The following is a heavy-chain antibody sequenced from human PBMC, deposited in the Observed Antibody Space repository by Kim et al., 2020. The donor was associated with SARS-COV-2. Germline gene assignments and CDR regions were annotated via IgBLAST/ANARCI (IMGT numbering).Heavy chain of an antibody. CDR1: GFTFSSYG. CDR2: ISYDGSNK. CDR3: AKGFRGDYLLYYYYGMDV. D-gene: IGHD4-17*01. V-gene: IGHV3-30*18. J-gene: IGHJ6*02. Sequence: GGSLRLSCAASGFTFSSYGMHWVRQAPGKGLEWVAVISYDGSNKYYADSVKGRFTISRDNSKNTLYLQMNSLRAEDTAVYYCAKGFRGDYLLYYYYGMDVWGQGTTVTVSS.